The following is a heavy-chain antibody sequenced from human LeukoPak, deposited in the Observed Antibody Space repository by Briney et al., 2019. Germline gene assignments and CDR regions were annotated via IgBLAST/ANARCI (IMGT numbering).Heavy chain of an antibody. CDR3: ARGRAAILYWYFYL. V-gene: IGHV4-4*07. J-gene: IGHJ2*01. Sequence: SETLSLTCTVSGGSISSYYWSWIRQPAGKGLEWIGRIYTSGSTNYNPSLKSRVTMSVDTSKNQFSLKLSSVTAADTAVYYCARGRAAILYWYFYLWGRGTLVTVSS. CDR1: GGSISSYY. D-gene: IGHD2-2*01. CDR2: IYTSGST.